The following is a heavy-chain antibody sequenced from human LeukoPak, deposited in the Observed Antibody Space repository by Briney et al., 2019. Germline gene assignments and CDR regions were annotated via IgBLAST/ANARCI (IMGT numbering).Heavy chain of an antibody. D-gene: IGHD1-7*01. J-gene: IGHJ4*02. Sequence: PGGSLRLPCAASGFTFSSYWMSWVRQAPGKGLEWVANIKQDGSEKYYVDSVKGRFTISRDNAKNSLYLQMNSLRAEDTAVYYCVGWGISGITNHWGQGTLVTVSS. CDR1: GFTFSSYW. V-gene: IGHV3-7*01. CDR3: VGWGISGITNH. CDR2: IKQDGSEK.